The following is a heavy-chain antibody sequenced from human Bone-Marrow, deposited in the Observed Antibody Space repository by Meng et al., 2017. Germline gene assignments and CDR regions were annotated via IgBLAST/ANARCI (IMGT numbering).Heavy chain of an antibody. CDR3: SRDPYYDSCGYLIQGYYFDY. CDR2: IRSKAYGGTT. D-gene: IGHD3-22*01. V-gene: IGHV3-49*04. CDR1: GFTFGDYA. Sequence: GEFLKISCTAPGFTFGDYAMSRVRQAPGKGLEWVGFIRSKAYGGTTEYAASVKGRFTIPRHDSKSIAYLQMNSLKTEDTAMYYCSRDPYYDSCGYLIQGYYFDYWGQGTLVTVSS. J-gene: IGHJ4*02.